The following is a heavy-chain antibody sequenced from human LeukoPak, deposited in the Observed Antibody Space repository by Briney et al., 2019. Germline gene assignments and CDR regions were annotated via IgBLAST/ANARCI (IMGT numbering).Heavy chain of an antibody. V-gene: IGHV3-21*01. CDR3: ARDRVAAAGNPGY. Sequence: GSLRLSCAASGFTFSSYSMNWVRQAPGKGLEWVSSISSSSSYIYYADSVKGRFTISRDNAKNSLYLQMNSLRAEDTAVYYCARDRVAAAGNPGYWGQGTLVTVSS. D-gene: IGHD6-13*01. CDR2: ISSSSSYI. CDR1: GFTFSSYS. J-gene: IGHJ4*02.